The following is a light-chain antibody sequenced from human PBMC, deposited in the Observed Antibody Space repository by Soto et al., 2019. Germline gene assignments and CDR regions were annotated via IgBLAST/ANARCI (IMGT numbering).Light chain of an antibody. V-gene: IGKV2D-29*01. J-gene: IGKJ4*01. CDR1: QSLLHSDGKTL. Sequence: DVVLTQTPLSLSVTPGQPASISCKSSQSLLHSDGKTLLYRYLQKPGHPPQLLIYEVFNRFSGVTDRFKGSGSGTDVTLKISRVEAEDDETYYGMQTIHPLLTFGGGTKVEI. CDR2: EVF. CDR3: MQTIHPLLT.